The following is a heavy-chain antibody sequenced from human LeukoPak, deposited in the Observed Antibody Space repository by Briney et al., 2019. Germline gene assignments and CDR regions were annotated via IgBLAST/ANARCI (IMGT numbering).Heavy chain of an antibody. Sequence: GGSQTLSCATSGFSFSTYWMSWVRQAPGKGLEWVANIKQDGSEKYYVDSVKGRFTISRDNAKNLLYLQMNSLRAEDTAVYYCVTGSVTDWGQGTLVTVSS. CDR2: IKQDGSEK. V-gene: IGHV3-7*01. CDR3: VTGSVTD. J-gene: IGHJ4*02. CDR1: GFSFSTYW. D-gene: IGHD3-10*01.